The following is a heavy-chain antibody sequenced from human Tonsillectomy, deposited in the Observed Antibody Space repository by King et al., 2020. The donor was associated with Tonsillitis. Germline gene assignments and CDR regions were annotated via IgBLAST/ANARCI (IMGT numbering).Heavy chain of an antibody. CDR3: ARSYTSRWYTPPYDS. Sequence: VQLVESGGGLVQPGRSLRLTCAASGYTFEDFSMHWVRQAPGKGLEWVAGISWNSVAIGYGDSVKGRFTLSRDNAKNSLYLQMVSLRTDDTALYFCARSYTSRWYTPPYDSWGQGTLVTVST. CDR1: GYTFEDFS. CDR2: ISWNSVAI. J-gene: IGHJ4*02. D-gene: IGHD6-13*01. V-gene: IGHV3-9*01.